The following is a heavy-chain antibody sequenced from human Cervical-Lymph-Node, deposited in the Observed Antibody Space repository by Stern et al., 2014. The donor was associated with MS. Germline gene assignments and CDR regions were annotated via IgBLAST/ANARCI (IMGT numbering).Heavy chain of an antibody. Sequence: VQLVESGGGVVQPGRSLRLSCAASGFTFSLYDMHWVRQAPGKGLEWVAVISYDGDNKFYTDSVKGRFTISRDSSKSTLYLQLNSLRPEDTAIYYCAKDPRIYDSSGYLDAWGRGPLVPVSS. J-gene: IGHJ5*02. CDR3: AKDPRIYDSSGYLDA. CDR2: ISYDGDNK. D-gene: IGHD3-22*01. V-gene: IGHV3-30*18. CDR1: GFTFSLYD.